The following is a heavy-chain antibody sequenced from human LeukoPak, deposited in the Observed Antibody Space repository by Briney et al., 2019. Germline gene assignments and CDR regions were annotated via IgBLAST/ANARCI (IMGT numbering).Heavy chain of an antibody. CDR2: INQDGSET. CDR3: ARDWDGSGTVVDV. V-gene: IGHV3-7*01. D-gene: IGHD3-10*01. CDR1: GFTFSSYA. J-gene: IGHJ6*04. Sequence: GGSLRLSCVASGFTFSSYAMNWVRQAPGKGLEWVANINQDGSETYYVDSVKGRFTISGDNAKNSLYLQMHSLRAEDTAVYYCARDWDGSGTVVDVWGKGTTVTISS.